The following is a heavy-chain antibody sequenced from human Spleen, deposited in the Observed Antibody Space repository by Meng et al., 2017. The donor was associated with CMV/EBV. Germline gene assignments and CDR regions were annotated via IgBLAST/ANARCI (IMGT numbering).Heavy chain of an antibody. Sequence: GGSLRLSCAASGFTFSSYSMNWVRQAPGKGLEWVSSISSSSSYIYYADSVKGRFTISRDNAKNSLYLQMDGLRAEDTALYYCAKRQFYYESSGYWAKGDDAFDVWGQGTMVTVSS. CDR2: ISSSSSYI. V-gene: IGHV3-21*04. D-gene: IGHD3-22*01. J-gene: IGHJ3*01. CDR1: GFTFSSYS. CDR3: AKRQFYYESSGYWAKGDDAFDV.